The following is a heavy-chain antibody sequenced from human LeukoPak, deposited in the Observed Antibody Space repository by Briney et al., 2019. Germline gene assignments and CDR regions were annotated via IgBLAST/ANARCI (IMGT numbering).Heavy chain of an antibody. D-gene: IGHD4-17*01. CDR3: ANYGDYQYFDY. CDR2: ISYDATNK. J-gene: IGHJ4*02. Sequence: GGSLRLSCAASGFTFINYGMHWVRQAPSKGLEWVAVISYDATNKYYADSVKGRFTISRDNSKNTLYLQMNSLKTDDTAVYYCANYGDYQYFDYWGQGTPVTVSS. V-gene: IGHV3-30*18. CDR1: GFTFINYG.